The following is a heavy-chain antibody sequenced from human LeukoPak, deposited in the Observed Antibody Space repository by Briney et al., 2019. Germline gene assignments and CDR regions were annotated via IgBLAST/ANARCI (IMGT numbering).Heavy chain of an antibody. CDR3: TTDPSHNYYMDV. CDR1: GFTFSNAW. Sequence: GGSLRLSCAASGFTFSNAWMSWVRQAPGKGVEWVGRIKSKTDGGTTDYAAPVKGRFTISRDDSKNTLYLQMNSLKTEDTAVYYCTTDPSHNYYMDVWGKGTTVTVSS. CDR2: IKSKTDGGTT. V-gene: IGHV3-15*01. J-gene: IGHJ6*03.